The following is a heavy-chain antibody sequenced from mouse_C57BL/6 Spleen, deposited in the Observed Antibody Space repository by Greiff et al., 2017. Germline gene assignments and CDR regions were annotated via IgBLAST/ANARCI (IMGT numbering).Heavy chain of an antibody. V-gene: IGHV1-50*01. CDR3: GRGITTGWFAY. CDR2: IDPSDSYT. D-gene: IGHD1-1*01. J-gene: IGHJ3*01. Sequence: QVQLQQSGAELVKPGASVKLSCKASGYTFTSYWMNWVKQRPGQGLEWIGEIDPSDSYTTYNQKFKGKATLTVDTSSSTAYMQLSSLTSEDSAVXYCGRGITTGWFAYGGQGTMVTVSA. CDR1: GYTFTSYW.